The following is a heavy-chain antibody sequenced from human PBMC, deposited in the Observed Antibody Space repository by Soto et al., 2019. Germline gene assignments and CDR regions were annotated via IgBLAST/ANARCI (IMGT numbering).Heavy chain of an antibody. V-gene: IGHV1-18*01. D-gene: IGHD3-22*01. Sequence: AHGNSVRGYSIDWVGRAPGQGLEWMGWINPSDGNRNFAQKFEDRVTMTTATSTNTVFLELRSLKSDDTAIYYCARGRLSGYDSSGFYSWGQGTMVTV. CDR2: INPSDGNR. CDR1: GNSVRGYS. CDR3: ARGRLSGYDSSGFYS. J-gene: IGHJ4*02.